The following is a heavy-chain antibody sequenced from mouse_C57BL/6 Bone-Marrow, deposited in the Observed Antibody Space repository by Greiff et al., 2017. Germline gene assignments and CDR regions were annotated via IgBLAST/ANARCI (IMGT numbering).Heavy chain of an antibody. Sequence: VQLQQPGAELVMPGASVQLSCKASGYTFTSYWMHWVKQRPGQGLEWIGEIDPSDSYTNYNQKFKGKSTLTVDKSSSTAYMQLSSLTSEDSAVYYCARDDYGSSYWYFDVWGTGTTVTVSS. J-gene: IGHJ1*03. CDR1: GYTFTSYW. D-gene: IGHD1-1*01. CDR3: ARDDYGSSYWYFDV. CDR2: IDPSDSYT. V-gene: IGHV1-69*01.